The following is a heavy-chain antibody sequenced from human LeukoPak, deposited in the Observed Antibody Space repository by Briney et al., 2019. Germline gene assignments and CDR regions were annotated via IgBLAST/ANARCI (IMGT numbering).Heavy chain of an antibody. Sequence: GGSLRLSCAASGFTFSSYAMSWVRQAPAKGLERVSATRGSGGSTYYADSVKGRFTISRDNSNNTLYLQMNSLRAEDTAVYYCAKEPSSSWPFDYWGQGTLVTVSS. D-gene: IGHD6-13*01. V-gene: IGHV3-23*01. CDR3: AKEPSSSWPFDY. J-gene: IGHJ4*02. CDR1: GFTFSSYA. CDR2: TRGSGGST.